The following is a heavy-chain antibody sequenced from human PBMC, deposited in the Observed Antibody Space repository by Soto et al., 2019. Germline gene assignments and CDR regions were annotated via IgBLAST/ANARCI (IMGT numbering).Heavy chain of an antibody. D-gene: IGHD4-4*01. CDR2: IVVGSGNT. CDR1: GFTFTSSA. CDR3: AASYDYSNPRYYYYFMDV. J-gene: IGHJ6*03. Sequence: GASVKVSCKASGFTFTSSAMQWVRQARGQRLEWIGWIVVGSGNTNYAQKFQERVTITRDMSTSTAYMELSSLRSEDTAVYYCAASYDYSNPRYYYYFMDVWGKGTTVTVSS. V-gene: IGHV1-58*02.